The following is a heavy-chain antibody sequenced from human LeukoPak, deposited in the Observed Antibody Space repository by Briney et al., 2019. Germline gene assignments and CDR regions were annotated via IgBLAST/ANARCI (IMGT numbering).Heavy chain of an antibody. V-gene: IGHV3-21*01. Sequence: GGSLRLSCAASGFTFSSYSMNWVRQAPGKGLEWVSSISRSSSYIYYADSVRGRFTISRDNAKNSLYLQMNSLRAEDTAVYYCAELGITMIGGVWGKGTTVTISS. CDR1: GFTFSSYS. D-gene: IGHD3-10*02. J-gene: IGHJ6*04. CDR2: ISRSSSYI. CDR3: AELGITMIGGV.